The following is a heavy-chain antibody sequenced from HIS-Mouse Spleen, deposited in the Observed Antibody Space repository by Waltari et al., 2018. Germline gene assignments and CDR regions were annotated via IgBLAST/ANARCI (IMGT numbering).Heavy chain of an antibody. CDR1: GGSISSSSYY. J-gene: IGHJ4*02. Sequence: QLQLQESGPGLVKPSETLSLTCTVSGGSISSSSYYWGWIRQPPGKGLAWIGSIYYSGSTYYNPSLKSRVTISVDTSKNQFSLKLSSVTAADTAVYYCATQDIVVVVAAFDYWGQGTLVTVSS. D-gene: IGHD2-15*01. CDR2: IYYSGST. V-gene: IGHV4-39*07. CDR3: ATQDIVVVVAAFDY.